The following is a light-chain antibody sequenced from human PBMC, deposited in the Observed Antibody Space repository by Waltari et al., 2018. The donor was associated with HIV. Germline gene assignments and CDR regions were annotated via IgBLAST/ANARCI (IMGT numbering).Light chain of an antibody. CDR3: GAWDSSLSAVV. CDR1: SSNIGNNY. CDR2: DNH. V-gene: IGLV1-51*01. J-gene: IGLJ2*01. Sequence: QSVFTQPPSVSAAPGPMVTIPCSGSSSNIGNNYVSWYQQLPGTAPKLLIYDNHKRPSGIPDRFSGSKSGTSATLGITGLQTGDEADYYCGAWDSSLSAVVFGGGTKLIVL.